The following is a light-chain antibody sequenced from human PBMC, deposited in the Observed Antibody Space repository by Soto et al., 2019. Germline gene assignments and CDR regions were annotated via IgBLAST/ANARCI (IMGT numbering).Light chain of an antibody. CDR1: QSVSSY. Sequence: EIVLTQSPATLSLSPGERATLSCRASQSVSSYLAWYQQKPGQAPRLLIYEASNRATGIPDRFSGSGSGTDFTLTISRLEPEDFVVYYCQQYGSSGTFGQGTKVDI. V-gene: IGKV3-20*01. CDR3: QQYGSSGT. J-gene: IGKJ1*01. CDR2: EAS.